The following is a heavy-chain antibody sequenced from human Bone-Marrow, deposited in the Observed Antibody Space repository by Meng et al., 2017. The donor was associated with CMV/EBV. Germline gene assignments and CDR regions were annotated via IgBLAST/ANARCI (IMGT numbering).Heavy chain of an antibody. V-gene: IGHV1-46*01. Sequence: ASVKVSCKASGYTFTSYYMHWVRQAPGQGLEWMRIINPSGGSTTYAQKFQGRVTMTRDTSTSTVYMELSSLRFEDTAVYYCANLGGTGGGAMDVWGQGTTVTVSS. D-gene: IGHD2-8*02. J-gene: IGHJ6*02. CDR1: GYTFTSYY. CDR3: ANLGGTGGGAMDV. CDR2: INPSGGST.